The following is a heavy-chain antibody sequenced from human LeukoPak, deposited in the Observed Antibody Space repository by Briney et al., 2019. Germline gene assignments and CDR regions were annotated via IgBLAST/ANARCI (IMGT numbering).Heavy chain of an antibody. CDR2: ISYDGSNK. CDR1: GFTFSSYG. CDR3: AKEDRYSSGWYLDYYYGMDV. D-gene: IGHD6-19*01. V-gene: IGHV3-30*18. J-gene: IGHJ6*02. Sequence: PGGSLRLSCAASGFTFSSYGMHWVRQAPGKGLEWVAVISYDGSNKYYADSVKGRFTISRDNSKNTLYLQMNSLRAEDTAVYYCAKEDRYSSGWYLDYYYGMDVWGQGTTVTVSS.